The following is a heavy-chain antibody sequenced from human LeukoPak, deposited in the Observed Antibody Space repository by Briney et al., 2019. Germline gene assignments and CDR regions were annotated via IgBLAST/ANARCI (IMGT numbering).Heavy chain of an antibody. CDR2: ISWNSGSI. Sequence: GRSLRLSCAASGFTFDDYAMHWVRQAPGKCLEWVSGISWNSGSIGYADSVKGRFTISRDNAKNSLYLQMNSLRAEDTAVYYCATQSYGLFDYWGQGTLVTVSS. V-gene: IGHV3-9*01. CDR3: ATQSYGLFDY. D-gene: IGHD3-10*01. J-gene: IGHJ4*02. CDR1: GFTFDDYA.